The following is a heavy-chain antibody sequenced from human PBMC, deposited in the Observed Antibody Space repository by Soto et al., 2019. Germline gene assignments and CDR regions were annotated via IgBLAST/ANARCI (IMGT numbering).Heavy chain of an antibody. CDR1: GFTFNSYA. CDR3: AKAAPAPFIFGSHAFDI. V-gene: IGHV3-23*01. CDR2: ISGSGTNI. J-gene: IGHJ3*02. D-gene: IGHD3-3*02. Sequence: GGSLRLSCAASGFTFNSYAMTWVRQAPGKGLEWVSVISGSGTNIYYAGSVQGRFTNSRDNSKNTLFLQMESLRAEDTAVYYCAKAAPAPFIFGSHAFDIWGQGTMVTVSS.